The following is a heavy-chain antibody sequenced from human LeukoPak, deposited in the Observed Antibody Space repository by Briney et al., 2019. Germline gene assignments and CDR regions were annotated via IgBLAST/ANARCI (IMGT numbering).Heavy chain of an antibody. Sequence: GESLKISCEGSGYTFTSYWIAWVRQMPGKGLEWMGIIYPGDSDTRYSPSFQGQVTISADKSISTAYLQWRSLKASDTAMYYCARDSYDSSGFYPGSRWFDPWGQGTLVTVSS. CDR2: IYPGDSDT. J-gene: IGHJ5*02. V-gene: IGHV5-51*01. CDR1: GYTFTSYW. D-gene: IGHD3-22*01. CDR3: ARDSYDSSGFYPGSRWFDP.